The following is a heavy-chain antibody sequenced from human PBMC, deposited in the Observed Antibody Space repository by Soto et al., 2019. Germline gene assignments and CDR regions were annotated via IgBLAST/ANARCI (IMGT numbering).Heavy chain of an antibody. V-gene: IGHV1-3*01. J-gene: IGHJ4*01. CDR3: ARDYADIAVAGIPLLAH. Sequence: QVQLVQSGAEVKKPGASVNVSCKASGFTFTKYAMHWARQAPGQRLEWMGWINAGNGNTRYSQRLQGRVTISRDTSASTVYMDLSSLRSEDTAVYYCARDYADIAVAGIPLLAHWGQGTLVTVSS. D-gene: IGHD6-19*01. CDR2: INAGNGNT. CDR1: GFTFTKYA.